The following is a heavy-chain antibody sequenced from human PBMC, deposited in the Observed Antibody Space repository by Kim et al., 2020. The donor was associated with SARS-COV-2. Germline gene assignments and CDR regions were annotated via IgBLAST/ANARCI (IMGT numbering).Heavy chain of an antibody. CDR2: ICPGDSDT. CDR3: ARHKGLRLRDFSYYYYGMDV. J-gene: IGHJ6*02. D-gene: IGHD5-12*01. Sequence: GESLKISCKGSGYSFTSYWIGWVRQMPGKGLEWMGIICPGDSDTRYSPSFQGQVTISADKSISTAYLQWSSLKASDTAMYYCARHKGLRLRDFSYYYYGMDVWGQGTTVTVSS. V-gene: IGHV5-51*01. CDR1: GYSFTSYW.